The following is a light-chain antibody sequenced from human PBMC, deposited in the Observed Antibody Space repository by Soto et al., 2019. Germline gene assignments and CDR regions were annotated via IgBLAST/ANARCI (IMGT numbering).Light chain of an antibody. CDR2: SVS. Sequence: IVMTQSPATLSVSPGETATLSCRASQSVSSDLAWYQQKPGQSPRLLIYSVSTRATGIPARFSGSGFGTEFSLIISSLQSEDFALYFCLQYDNWPRTFGQGTRVEIK. J-gene: IGKJ1*01. CDR1: QSVSSD. V-gene: IGKV3-15*01. CDR3: LQYDNWPRT.